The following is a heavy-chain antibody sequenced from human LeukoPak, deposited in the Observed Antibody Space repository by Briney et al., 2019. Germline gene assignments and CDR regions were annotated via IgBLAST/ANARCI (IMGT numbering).Heavy chain of an antibody. Sequence: GGSLRLSCAASGFTFSSYSMNWVRQAPGKGLEWVSSISSSSSYIYYADSVKGRFTISRDNAKNSLYLQMNSLRAEDTAVYYCARDRGPRPFADYWGQGTLVTVSS. CDR2: ISSSSSYI. D-gene: IGHD2/OR15-2a*01. J-gene: IGHJ4*02. CDR3: ARDRGPRPFADY. V-gene: IGHV3-21*01. CDR1: GFTFSSYS.